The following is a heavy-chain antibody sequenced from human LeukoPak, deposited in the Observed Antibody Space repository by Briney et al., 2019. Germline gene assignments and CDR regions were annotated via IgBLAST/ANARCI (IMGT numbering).Heavy chain of an antibody. V-gene: IGHV4-4*02. CDR3: ARGRRGTGNDY. CDR2: INHSGST. D-gene: IGHD1-14*01. Sequence: SETLSLTCTVSGDSINSLDLWSWVRQPPGKGLEWIGEINHSGSTNYNPSLKSRVTISVDTSKNQFSLKLSSVTAADTAVYYCARGRRGTGNDYWGQGTLVTVSS. CDR1: GDSINSLDL. J-gene: IGHJ4*02.